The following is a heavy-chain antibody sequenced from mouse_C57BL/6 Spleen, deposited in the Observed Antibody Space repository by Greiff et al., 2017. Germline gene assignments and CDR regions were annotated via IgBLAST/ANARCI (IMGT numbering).Heavy chain of an antibody. CDR2: IHPNSGST. J-gene: IGHJ2*01. D-gene: IGHD4-1*01. CDR1: GYTFTSYW. CDR3: ARLGPDFDY. Sequence: QVQLKQPGAELVKPGASVKLSCKASGYTFTSYWMHWVKQRPGQGLEWIGMIHPNSGSTNYNEKFKSKATLTVDKSSSTAYMQLSSLTSEASAVYYCARLGPDFDYWGQGTTLTVSS. V-gene: IGHV1-64*01.